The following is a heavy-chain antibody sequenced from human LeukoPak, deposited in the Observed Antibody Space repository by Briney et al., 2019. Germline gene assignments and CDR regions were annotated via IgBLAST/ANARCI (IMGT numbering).Heavy chain of an antibody. D-gene: IGHD2-2*03. J-gene: IGHJ6*02. Sequence: SVKVSCKASGGTFSSYAISWVRHAPGQGLEWMGRIIPIFGIANYAQKFQGRVTITADKSTSTAYMELSSLRSEDTAVYYCARAPGGYCSSTSCPPFHYGMDVWGQGTTVTVSS. V-gene: IGHV1-69*04. CDR3: ARAPGGYCSSTSCPPFHYGMDV. CDR2: IIPIFGIA. CDR1: GGTFSSYA.